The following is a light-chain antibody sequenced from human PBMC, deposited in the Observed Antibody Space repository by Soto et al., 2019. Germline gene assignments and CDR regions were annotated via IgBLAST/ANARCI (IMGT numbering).Light chain of an antibody. J-gene: IGKJ5*01. CDR3: QQYGSSPRIT. CDR2: GAS. V-gene: IGKV3-20*01. CDR1: QSVSSTY. Sequence: EIVLTQSPGTLSLSPGERATLSCRAGQSVSSTYLIWYQQKPGQAPRLLIYGASSRATGVPDRFSGGGSGTDFTLTISRLEPEDFAVYYCQQYGSSPRITFGQGTRLE.